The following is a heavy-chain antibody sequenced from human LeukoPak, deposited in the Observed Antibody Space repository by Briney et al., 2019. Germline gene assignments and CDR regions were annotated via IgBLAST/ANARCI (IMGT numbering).Heavy chain of an antibody. CDR1: GFTFDDYG. CDR3: ARETARYYYDSSGYPDY. Sequence: GGSLRLSCAASGFTFDDYGMSWVRQAPGKGLEWVSGINWNGGSTGYADSVKGRFTIPRDNAKNSLYLQMNSLRAEDTALYYCARETARYYYDSSGYPDYWGQGTLVTVSS. CDR2: INWNGGST. J-gene: IGHJ4*02. V-gene: IGHV3-20*04. D-gene: IGHD3-22*01.